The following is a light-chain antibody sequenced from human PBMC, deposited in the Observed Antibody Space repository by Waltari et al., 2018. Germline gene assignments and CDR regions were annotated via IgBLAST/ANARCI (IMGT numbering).Light chain of an antibody. CDR2: KNN. CDR3: GTWDDSLSRPV. J-gene: IGLJ3*02. V-gene: IGLV1-47*01. Sequence: QSVLTQPPSASGTPGQRVTISCSGSSSNIESNYVYWYHQFPGTAPKVLMFKNNQRPSGVSDRFSASKSGASASLAISGLRSDDEADYYCGTWDDSLSRPVFGGGTKLTVL. CDR1: SSNIESNY.